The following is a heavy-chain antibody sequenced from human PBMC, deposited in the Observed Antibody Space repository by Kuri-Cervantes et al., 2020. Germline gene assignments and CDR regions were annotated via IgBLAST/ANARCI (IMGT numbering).Heavy chain of an antibody. J-gene: IGHJ4*02. CDR2: ISSSSSTI. D-gene: IGHD5-12*01. Sequence: GGSLRLSCAASGFTFSSYSMNWVRQAPGKGLEWVSYISSSSSTIYYADSVKGRFTISRDNAKNSLYLQMNSLRAEDTAAYYCARLLRLQFGTELYYFDYWGQGTLVTVSS. CDR3: ARLLRLQFGTELYYFDY. V-gene: IGHV3-48*01. CDR1: GFTFSSYS.